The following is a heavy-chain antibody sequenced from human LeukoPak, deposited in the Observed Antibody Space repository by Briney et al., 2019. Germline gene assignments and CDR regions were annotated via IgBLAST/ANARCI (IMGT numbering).Heavy chain of an antibody. V-gene: IGHV1-18*01. CDR3: ARLIDFSSGYYANWFDP. CDR1: GYTFTSYG. D-gene: IGHD3-3*01. J-gene: IGHJ5*02. CDR2: ISAYNGNT. Sequence: ASVKVSCKASGYTFTSYGISWVRQAPGQGLEWMGWISAYNGNTNYAQKLQGRVTMTTDTSTSTAYMELRSLRSDDTAVYYCARLIDFSSGYYANWFDPWGQGTLVTVSS.